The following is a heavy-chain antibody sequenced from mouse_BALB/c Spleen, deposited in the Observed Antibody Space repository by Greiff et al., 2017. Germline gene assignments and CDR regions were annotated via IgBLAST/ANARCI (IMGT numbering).Heavy chain of an antibody. J-gene: IGHJ4*01. CDR1: GFTFTDYY. Sequence: EVKLVESGGGLVQPGGSLRLSCATSGFTFTDYYMSWVRQPPGKALEWLGFIRNKANGYTTEYSASVKGRFTISRDNSQSILYLQMNTLRAEDSATYYCARDWDYDDLFAMDYWGQGTSVTVSS. D-gene: IGHD2-4*01. CDR3: ARDWDYDDLFAMDY. CDR2: IRNKANGYTT. V-gene: IGHV7-3*02.